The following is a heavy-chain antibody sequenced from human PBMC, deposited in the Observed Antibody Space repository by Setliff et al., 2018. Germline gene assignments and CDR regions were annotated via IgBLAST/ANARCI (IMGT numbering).Heavy chain of an antibody. CDR1: GGTFINYA. CDR3: ARVRLVATTNYYYYYYMDV. J-gene: IGHJ6*03. D-gene: IGHD5-12*01. V-gene: IGHV1-69*13. Sequence: SVKVSCKASGGTFINYAISWVRQAPGQGLEWMGGIIPIFGTANYAQKFQGRVTITADESTSTAYMELSSLRSEDTAVYYCARVRLVATTNYYYYYYMDVWGKGTTVTVSS. CDR2: IIPIFGTA.